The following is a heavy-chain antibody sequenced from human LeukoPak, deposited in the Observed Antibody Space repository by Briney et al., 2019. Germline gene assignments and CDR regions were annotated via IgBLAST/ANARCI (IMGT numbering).Heavy chain of an antibody. CDR2: INHSGST. Sequence: SETLSLTCAVYGGSFSGYYWSWIRQPPGKGLEWVGEINHSGSTNYNTSLKSRVTISVDTSKNQFSLKLSSVTAADTAVYCCARHIRQSSEYTAMVFGGQGTLVTVSS. CDR3: ARHIRQSSEYTAMVF. D-gene: IGHD5-18*01. CDR1: GGSFSGYY. J-gene: IGHJ4*02. V-gene: IGHV4-34*01.